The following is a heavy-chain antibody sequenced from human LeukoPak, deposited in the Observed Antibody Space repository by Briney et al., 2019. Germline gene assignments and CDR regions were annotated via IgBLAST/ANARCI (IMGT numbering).Heavy chain of an antibody. CDR3: VAYAYGDHDPYY. Sequence: GGSLRLSCAASGFTFSSYNMNWVRQAPGKGLEWVSYISTSSGTINYADSVKGRFTISRDNAKNSLYLQMNSLRDEDTAVYYCVAYAYGDHDPYYWGQGTLVTVSS. D-gene: IGHD4-17*01. J-gene: IGHJ4*02. CDR2: ISTSSGTI. CDR1: GFTFSSYN. V-gene: IGHV3-48*02.